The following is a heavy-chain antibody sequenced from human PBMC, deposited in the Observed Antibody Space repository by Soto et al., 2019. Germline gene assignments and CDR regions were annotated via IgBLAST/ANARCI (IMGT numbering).Heavy chain of an antibody. Sequence: QVQLVQSGAEVKKPGASVKVSCKASGYTFTSYAMHWVRQAPGQRLEWMGWINAGNGNTKYSQKFQGRVTITRDTSASTAYMALSSLRSEDTAVFYCARAPSWYYFDFWGQGTLVTVSS. CDR1: GYTFTSYA. V-gene: IGHV1-3*01. D-gene: IGHD6-13*01. J-gene: IGHJ4*02. CDR2: INAGNGNT. CDR3: ARAPSWYYFDF.